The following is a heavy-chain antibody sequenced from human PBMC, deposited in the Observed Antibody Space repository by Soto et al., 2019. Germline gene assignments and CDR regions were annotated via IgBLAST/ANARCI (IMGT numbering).Heavy chain of an antibody. CDR3: ARVYSSSWSFDY. Sequence: ASVKVSCKASGYTFTSYAMHWVRRAPGQRLEWMGWINAGNGNTKYSQKFQGRVTITRDTSASTAYMELSSLRSEDTAVYYCARVYSSSWSFDYWGQGTLVTVSS. D-gene: IGHD6-13*01. J-gene: IGHJ4*02. CDR1: GYTFTSYA. V-gene: IGHV1-3*01. CDR2: INAGNGNT.